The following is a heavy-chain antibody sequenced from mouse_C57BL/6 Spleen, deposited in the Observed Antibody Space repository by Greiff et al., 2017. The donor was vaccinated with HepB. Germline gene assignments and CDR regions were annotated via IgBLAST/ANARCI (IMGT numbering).Heavy chain of an antibody. Sequence: VKLQESGAELVRPGTSVKMSCKASGYTFTNYWIGWAKQRPGHGLEWIGDIYPGGGYTNYNEKFKGKATLTADKSSSTAYMQFSSLTSEDSAIYYCARGTTVVAHWYFDVWGTGTTVTVSS. J-gene: IGHJ1*03. CDR2: IYPGGGYT. CDR3: ARGTTVVAHWYFDV. CDR1: GYTFTNYW. D-gene: IGHD1-1*01. V-gene: IGHV1-63*01.